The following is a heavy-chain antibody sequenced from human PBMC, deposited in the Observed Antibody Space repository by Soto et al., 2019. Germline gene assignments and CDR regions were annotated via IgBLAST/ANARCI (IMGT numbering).Heavy chain of an antibody. V-gene: IGHV1-2*02. Sequence: GASVKVSCKSSGYTFTDFYIHWVRQVPGQGLEWVGWINPNSGGTNYAQKFQGRVTMTRDTSISTAYMELSRLRSDDTAVYYCARAEGYSYGPYYYYYGMDVWGQGPTVTVSS. J-gene: IGHJ6*02. D-gene: IGHD5-18*01. CDR3: ARAEGYSYGPYYYYYGMDV. CDR1: GYTFTDFY. CDR2: INPNSGGT.